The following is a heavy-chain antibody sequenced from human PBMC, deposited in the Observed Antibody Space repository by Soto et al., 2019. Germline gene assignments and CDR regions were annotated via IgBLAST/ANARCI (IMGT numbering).Heavy chain of an antibody. CDR3: AKALRFTFTTCYSMDV. V-gene: IGHV3-23*01. CDR1: GFTVSSYA. Sequence: EVQLLESGGGLVQPGGSLRLSCAASGFTVSSYAMSWVRQAPGKGLEWVSAISGSGSTYSADSVKGRFTISRDSSKNTVYRERNSLRAEDTAGYYCAKALRFTFTTCYSMDVWGRGTTVTVSS. CDR2: ISGSGST. J-gene: IGHJ6*03. D-gene: IGHD3-16*01.